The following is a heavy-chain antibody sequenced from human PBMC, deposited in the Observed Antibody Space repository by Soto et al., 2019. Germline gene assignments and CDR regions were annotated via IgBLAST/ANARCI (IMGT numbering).Heavy chain of an antibody. CDR3: AKVALFRNGYMGELRGDD. CDR1: GLTFGSYA. V-gene: IGHV3-23*01. CDR2: ITDGGGSK. D-gene: IGHD3-16*01. Sequence: EVQMLESGGGLVQPGGSLRLSCTASGLTFGSYAMSWVRQAPGKGLEWVAGITDGGGSKFYAESVQGRFTISRDNSKNTLYWQISRRKAEDTATYHRAKVALFRNGYMGELRGDDWGQGTLVTV. J-gene: IGHJ4*02.